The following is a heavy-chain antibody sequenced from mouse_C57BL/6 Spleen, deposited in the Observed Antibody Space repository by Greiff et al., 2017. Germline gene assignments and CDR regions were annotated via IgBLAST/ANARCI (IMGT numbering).Heavy chain of an antibody. CDR1: GYSFTSYY. J-gene: IGHJ1*03. Sequence: QVQLKESGPELVKPGASVKISCKASGYSFTSYYIHWVKQRPGQGLEWIGWIYPGSGNTKYNEKFKGKATLTADTSSSTAYMQLSSLTSEDSAVYYCARGDYGSSAYWYFDVWGTGTTVTVSS. CDR3: ARGDYGSSAYWYFDV. D-gene: IGHD1-1*01. CDR2: IYPGSGNT. V-gene: IGHV1-66*01.